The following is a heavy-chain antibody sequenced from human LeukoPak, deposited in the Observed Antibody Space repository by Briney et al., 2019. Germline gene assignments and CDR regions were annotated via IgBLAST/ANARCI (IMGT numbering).Heavy chain of an antibody. CDR3: ARGIFGDINWFDP. V-gene: IGHV4-59*12. Sequence: SETLSLTCTVSGGSISSYYWSWIRQPPGKGLEWIGYIYYSGSTYYNPSLKSRVTISVDRSKNQSSLKLSSVTAADTAVYYCARGIFGDINWFDPWGQGTLVTVSS. D-gene: IGHD3-3*01. CDR2: IYYSGST. J-gene: IGHJ5*02. CDR1: GGSISSYY.